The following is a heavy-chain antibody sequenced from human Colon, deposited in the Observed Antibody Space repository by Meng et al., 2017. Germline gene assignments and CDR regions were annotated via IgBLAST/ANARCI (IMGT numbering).Heavy chain of an antibody. CDR2: ISGSGTTL. V-gene: IGHV3-48*03. CDR1: GFTFGRSA. Sequence: GESLKISCEASGFTFGRSAMNWVRQAPGKGLEWVSYISGSGTTLYYADSVKGRFTISRDNAKNSLFLQVNSLRAEDTAIYYCARDVLSSEWGDDWGQGTLVTVSS. D-gene: IGHD6-19*01. J-gene: IGHJ4*02. CDR3: ARDVLSSEWGDD.